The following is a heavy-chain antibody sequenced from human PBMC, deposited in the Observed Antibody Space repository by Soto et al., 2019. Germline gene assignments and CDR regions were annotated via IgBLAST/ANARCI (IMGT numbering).Heavy chain of an antibody. CDR3: ARVRQGCSANNCYFDP. Sequence: LSLTCTLSGGSVRAPDWWNWVRQSPDKGLEWIAEVHISGHSNYNPSLRSRVSVSIDSYKNQFYLNLNSVTAADTAIYYCARVRQGCSANNCYFDPWGQGTQVTVSS. J-gene: IGHJ5*01. D-gene: IGHD1-1*01. CDR1: GGSVRAPDW. CDR2: VHISGHS. V-gene: IGHV4-4*02.